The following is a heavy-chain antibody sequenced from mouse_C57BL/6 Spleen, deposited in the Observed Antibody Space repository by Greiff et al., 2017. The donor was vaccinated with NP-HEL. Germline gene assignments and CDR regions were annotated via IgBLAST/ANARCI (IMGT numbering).Heavy chain of an antibody. CDR3: ARKDLITTVGSMDY. Sequence: QVQLKQPGAELVKPGASVKVSCKASGYTFTSYWMQWVKQRPGQGLEWIGEIDPSDSYTNYNQKFKGKATLTVDTSSSTAYMQLSSLTSEDSAVYYCARKDLITTVGSMDYWGQGTSVTVSS. CDR2: IDPSDSYT. CDR1: GYTFTSYW. V-gene: IGHV1-50*01. J-gene: IGHJ4*01. D-gene: IGHD1-1*01.